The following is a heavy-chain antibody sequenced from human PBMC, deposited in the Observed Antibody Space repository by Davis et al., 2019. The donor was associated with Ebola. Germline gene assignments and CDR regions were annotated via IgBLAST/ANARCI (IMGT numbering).Heavy chain of an antibody. D-gene: IGHD4-17*01. V-gene: IGHV3-23*01. CDR2: LGLSADT. CDR3: ARDLGTVTTSEVFDY. J-gene: IGHJ4*02. Sequence: GGSLRLSCAASGFIFSSYVMSWVRQAPGKGLEWVSTLGLSADTYYADSVKGRFTISRDYSKNTLYLQMNSLRTEDTAVYYCARDLGTVTTSEVFDYWGQGILVTVSS. CDR1: GFIFSSYV.